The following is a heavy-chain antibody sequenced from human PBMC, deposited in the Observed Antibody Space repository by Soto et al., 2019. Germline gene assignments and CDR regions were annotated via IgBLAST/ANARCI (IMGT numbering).Heavy chain of an antibody. CDR1: GFTFSDYT. V-gene: IGHV3-21*01. J-gene: IGHJ4*02. Sequence: EVHLVESGGGLVKPGGSLRLSCAVSGFTFSDYTMHWVRQAPGKGLEWVSSISRSSGYIYYADSVKGQFTISRDNAKYSLFLQMNSLRAADTAVYYCARGSARVQLEAFDNWGQGTLVTVSS. D-gene: IGHD1-1*01. CDR2: ISRSSGYI. CDR3: ARGSARVQLEAFDN.